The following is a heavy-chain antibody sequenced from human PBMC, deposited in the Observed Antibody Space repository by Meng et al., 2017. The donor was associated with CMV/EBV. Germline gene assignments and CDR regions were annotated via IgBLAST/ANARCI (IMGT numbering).Heavy chain of an antibody. CDR1: GYTLTGYY. V-gene: IGHV1-2*02. CDR3: ASGRGSYCSSTSCSGVRYYYYGMDV. CDR2: INCDTGGT. Sequence: ASVKVSCKASGYTLTGYYMHWVRQAPGQGLEWVGCINCDTGGTKYAQKFQGRVTMTRDTSISTAYMELSRLRSDDTAVYYCASGRGSYCSSTSCSGVRYYYYGMDVWGQGTTVTVSS. J-gene: IGHJ6*02. D-gene: IGHD2-2*01.